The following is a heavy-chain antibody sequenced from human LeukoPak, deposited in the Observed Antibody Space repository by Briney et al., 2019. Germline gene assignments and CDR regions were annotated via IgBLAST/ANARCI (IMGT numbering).Heavy chain of an antibody. Sequence: GGSLRLSCAASGFTFSSYAMHWVRQAPGKGLEWVAVISYDGSNKYYADSVKGRFTVSRDNSKNTLYLQMNSLRAEDTAVYYCARDEAANWGSIDYWGQGTLVTVSS. CDR1: GFTFSSYA. CDR2: ISYDGSNK. J-gene: IGHJ4*02. D-gene: IGHD7-27*01. V-gene: IGHV3-30*04. CDR3: ARDEAANWGSIDY.